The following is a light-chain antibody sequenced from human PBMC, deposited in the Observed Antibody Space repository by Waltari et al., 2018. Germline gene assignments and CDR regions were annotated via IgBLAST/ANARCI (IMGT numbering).Light chain of an antibody. CDR1: QTIGRR. J-gene: IGKJ4*01. V-gene: IGKV1-5*01. CDR3: QQYNSHSPLT. Sequence: DIQMTQSPSTLSASIGDRVPIPCRASQTIGRRLAWYQQRPGKAPKLLIYDASSLESGVPSRFSGSGSGTEFTLTISSLHPHDLATFYCQQYNSHSPLTFGGGTKVEIK. CDR2: DAS.